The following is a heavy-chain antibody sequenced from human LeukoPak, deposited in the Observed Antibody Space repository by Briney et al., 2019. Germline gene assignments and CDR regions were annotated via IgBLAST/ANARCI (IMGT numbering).Heavy chain of an antibody. J-gene: IGHJ3*02. CDR2: IFYSGTT. D-gene: IGHD2-2*01. Sequence: SESLSLTCAVYGGSFSDYYWGWVRQPPGKGLEWIGSIFYSGTTYYNPSLKSRVTISLDTSKNQLSLKVTSVTAADTAVYYCARESSRTFDIWGQGTMVTVSS. CDR1: GGSFSDYY. CDR3: ARESSRTFDI. V-gene: IGHV4-39*07.